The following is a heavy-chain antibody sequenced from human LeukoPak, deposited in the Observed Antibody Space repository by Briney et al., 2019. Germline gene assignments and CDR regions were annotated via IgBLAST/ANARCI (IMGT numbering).Heavy chain of an antibody. CDR2: IIPILGIA. CDR3: ARRDGYAPISGGYAFDI. J-gene: IGHJ3*02. V-gene: IGHV1-69*04. Sequence: GASVKVSCKASGGTFSSYAISWVRQAPGQGLEWMGRIIPILGIANYAQKFQGRVTITADKSTSTAYMELSSLRSEDTAVYYCARRDGYAPISGGYAFDIWGQGTMVTVSS. CDR1: GGTFSSYA. D-gene: IGHD5-24*01.